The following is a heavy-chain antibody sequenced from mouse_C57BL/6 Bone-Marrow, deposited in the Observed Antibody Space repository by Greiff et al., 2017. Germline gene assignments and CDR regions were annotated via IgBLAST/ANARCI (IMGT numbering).Heavy chain of an antibody. D-gene: IGHD1-1*01. Sequence: VQLQQSGAELARPGASVNLSCKASGYTFTSYGISWVKQRTGQGLEWIGEIYPRSGNTYYNEKFKGKATLTADKSSSTAYMELRSLTSEDSAVYFCARGPYDGSSCAWFAYWGQGTLVTVSA. CDR3: ARGPYDGSSCAWFAY. V-gene: IGHV1-81*01. J-gene: IGHJ3*01. CDR2: IYPRSGNT. CDR1: GYTFTSYG.